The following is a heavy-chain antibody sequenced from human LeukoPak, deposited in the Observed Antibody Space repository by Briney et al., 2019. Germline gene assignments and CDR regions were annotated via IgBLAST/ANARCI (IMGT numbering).Heavy chain of an antibody. V-gene: IGHV4-4*07. CDR2: IYTSGNA. D-gene: IGHD5-24*01. Sequence: PSETLSLTCTVSGASVSRYYWSWIRQTAGKGLEWIGRIYTSGNANNNPSLNSRVFMSVDTSKSQVSLRLSSVAAADTAMYYCASRGDGKNYDAFDVWGQGTMVTVSS. CDR1: GASVSRYY. CDR3: ASRGDGKNYDAFDV. J-gene: IGHJ3*01.